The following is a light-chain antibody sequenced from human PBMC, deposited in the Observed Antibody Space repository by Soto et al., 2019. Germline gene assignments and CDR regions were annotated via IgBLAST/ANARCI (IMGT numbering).Light chain of an antibody. CDR1: RSNIGSNT. CDR2: SNN. Sequence: QSVLTQPPSASGTPGQRVTISCSGSRSNIGSNTVNWYQQLPGTAPKLLIYSNNQRPSGVPDRFSGSKSGTSASLAISGLQSEDEADYYCAAWDDSLKGVFGGGTKLTGL. V-gene: IGLV1-44*01. J-gene: IGLJ2*01. CDR3: AAWDDSLKGV.